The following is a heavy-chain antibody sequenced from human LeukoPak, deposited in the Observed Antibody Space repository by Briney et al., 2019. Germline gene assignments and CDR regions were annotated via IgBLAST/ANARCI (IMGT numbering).Heavy chain of an antibody. CDR2: ISSSSSYI. CDR1: GFTFSTYS. CDR3: ARDPTSGSSTWFYP. Sequence: GVSLRLSCAASGFTFSTYSMNWVRQAPGKGLEWVSSISSSSSYIYYADSVKGRFTISRDNAKNSLYLQMNSLRAEDTAVYYCARDPTSGSSTWFYPWDQGTLVTVSS. V-gene: IGHV3-21*01. D-gene: IGHD1-26*01. J-gene: IGHJ5*02.